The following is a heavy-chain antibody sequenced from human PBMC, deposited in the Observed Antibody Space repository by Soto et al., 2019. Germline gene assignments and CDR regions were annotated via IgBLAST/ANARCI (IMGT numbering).Heavy chain of an antibody. CDR3: ATDNPVWFGDLSWTSYVMDV. D-gene: IGHD3-10*01. CDR2: INGSGGST. J-gene: IGHJ6*02. Sequence: GVSLRLSCAPSRITFNSYSMSWVRPAPGQGLEEVSAINGSGGSTYYADSVKGRFTISRDNSKNTLYLQMNSLRAEVTAVYYCATDNPVWFGDLSWTSYVMDVWGQGTTVTVSS. CDR1: RITFNSYS. V-gene: IGHV3-23*01.